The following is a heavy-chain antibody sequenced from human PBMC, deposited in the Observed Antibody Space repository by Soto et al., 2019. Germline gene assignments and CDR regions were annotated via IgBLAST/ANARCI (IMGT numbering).Heavy chain of an antibody. CDR2: INPNSGGT. V-gene: IGHV1-2*04. CDR3: AREKTDLAVAGPDAFDI. J-gene: IGHJ3*02. Sequence: GASVKVSCKASGYTFTGYYMHWVRQAPGQGLEWMGWINPNSGGTNYAQKFQGWVTMTRDTSISTAYMELSRLRSDDTAVYYCAREKTDLAVAGPDAFDIWGQGTMVTVSS. CDR1: GYTFTGYY. D-gene: IGHD6-19*01.